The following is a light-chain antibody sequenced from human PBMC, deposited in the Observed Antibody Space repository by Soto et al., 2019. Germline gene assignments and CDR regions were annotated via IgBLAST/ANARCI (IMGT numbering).Light chain of an antibody. CDR3: QQYNSSWLT. J-gene: IGKJ4*01. Sequence: DIQMTQSPSTLAASVGDRVTITCRASQSVSPWLAWYQQKPGKAPKLLIYKTSRLQSGVPSRFSGSGSGTDSTLNISSLQPDDFATYYCQQYNSSWLTFGGGTKVDIK. CDR1: QSVSPW. V-gene: IGKV1-5*03. CDR2: KTS.